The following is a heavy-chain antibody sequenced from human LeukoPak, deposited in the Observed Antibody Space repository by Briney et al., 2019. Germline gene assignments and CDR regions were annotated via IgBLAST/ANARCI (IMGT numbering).Heavy chain of an antibody. CDR3: APSPCSGDSCYRFDF. CDR1: GTSISSSYW. J-gene: IGHJ4*02. D-gene: IGHD2-15*01. V-gene: IGHV4-4*02. CDR2: IHHSGST. Sequence: SGTLSLTCAVSGTSISSSYWWSWVRQPPGKGLEWIGEIHHSGSTKYNPSLKSRVTISVDKSKNQFSLKLSSVTAADTAVYYCAPSPCSGDSCYRFDFWGQGTQVTVSS.